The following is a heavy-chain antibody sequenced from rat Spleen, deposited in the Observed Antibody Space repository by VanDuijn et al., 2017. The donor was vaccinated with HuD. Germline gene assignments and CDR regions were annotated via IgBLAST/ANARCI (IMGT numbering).Heavy chain of an antibody. D-gene: IGHD1-10*01. CDR1: GFTFSNYD. J-gene: IGHJ3*01. V-gene: IGHV5S13*01. CDR3: ARHGIYNNYGWFAY. CDR2: ISTCCGNT. Sequence: EVQLVESGGDLVQPGRSLKLSCAASGFTFSNYDMAWVRQAPTKGLEWIASISTCCGNTYYRDSVKGRFTISRDNAKNTQYLQMDSLRSEDTATYYCARHGIYNNYGWFAYWGQGTLVTVSS.